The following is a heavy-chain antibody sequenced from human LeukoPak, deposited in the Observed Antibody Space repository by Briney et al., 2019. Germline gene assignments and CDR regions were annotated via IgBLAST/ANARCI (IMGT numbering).Heavy chain of an antibody. CDR2: SSYSGNT. J-gene: IGHJ4*02. V-gene: IGHV4-59*08. Sequence: PSETLSLTCTVSGGSISSDYWSWIRQPPGAGLGRIGYSSYSGNTNYNPSLKSRVTTSVDTSKSQFSLKLSSVTAADTAVYYCARHSSSWPIFDYWGQGTLVTVSS. CDR3: ARHSSSWPIFDY. D-gene: IGHD6-13*01. CDR1: GGSISSDY.